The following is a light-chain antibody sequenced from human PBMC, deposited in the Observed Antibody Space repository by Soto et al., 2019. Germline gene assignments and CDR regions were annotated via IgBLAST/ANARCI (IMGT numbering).Light chain of an antibody. CDR2: RNN. V-gene: IGLV1-47*01. Sequence: QSVLTQPPSTSWTPGQRVTISCSGSSSDIGSNAVYWYQQLPGTAPKLLIYRNNQRPSGVPDRFSGTKSGTSASLAISGLRSEDEADYYCAAWNDGLSGFVFGTGTKVTVL. CDR1: SSDIGSNA. J-gene: IGLJ1*01. CDR3: AAWNDGLSGFV.